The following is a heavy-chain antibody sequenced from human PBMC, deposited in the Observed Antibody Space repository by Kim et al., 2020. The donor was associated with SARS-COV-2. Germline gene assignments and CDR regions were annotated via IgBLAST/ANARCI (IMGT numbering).Heavy chain of an antibody. CDR3: AREGAGSYNWLDP. Sequence: ASVKVSCKASGYTFDTYALYWVRQAPGQKFEWMGWINGGNGNTRYSQSFQGRVTITRDTSATTAYMELSSLTSKDTAVYYCAREGAGSYNWLDPWGQGPLVTVSS. D-gene: IGHD3-10*01. CDR2: INGGNGNT. V-gene: IGHV1-3*01. J-gene: IGHJ5*02. CDR1: GYTFDTYA.